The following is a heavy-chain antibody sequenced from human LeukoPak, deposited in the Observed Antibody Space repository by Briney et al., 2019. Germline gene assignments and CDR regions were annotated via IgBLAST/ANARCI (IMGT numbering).Heavy chain of an antibody. CDR2: ISAYYGSS. CDR1: GYSFPDYG. Sequence: VASVKVSCKTSGYSFPDYGISWVRQAPGQGLEWMGWISAYYGSSHFAQKFQGRVTLTRDIPTSTAYMELRSLRSDDTAMYYCVRESEPISQIIVFSFWGQGTLVTVSS. CDR3: VRESEPISQIIVFSF. V-gene: IGHV1-18*01. D-gene: IGHD2/OR15-2a*01. J-gene: IGHJ4*02.